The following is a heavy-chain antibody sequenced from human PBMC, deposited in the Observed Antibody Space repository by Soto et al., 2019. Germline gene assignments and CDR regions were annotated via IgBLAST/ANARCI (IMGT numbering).Heavy chain of an antibody. CDR1: GFTFSSYG. Sequence: GGSLRLSCAASGFTFSSYGMHWVRQAPGKGLEWVAVIWYDGSSKYYADSVKGRFTISRDNAKNTLYLQMNSLRAEDTAVYYCARDGGGYTSSWFFDHWGQGTPVTVSS. D-gene: IGHD6-13*01. CDR2: IWYDGSSK. J-gene: IGHJ4*02. CDR3: ARDGGGYTSSWFFDH. V-gene: IGHV3-33*01.